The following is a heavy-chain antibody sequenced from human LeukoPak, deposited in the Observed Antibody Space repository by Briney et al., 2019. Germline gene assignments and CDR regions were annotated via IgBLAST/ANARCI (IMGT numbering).Heavy chain of an antibody. CDR2: IYYSGST. D-gene: IGHD3-16*01. CDR1: GGSISSSSYY. J-gene: IGHJ4*02. Sequence: PSETLSLTCTVSGGSISSSSYYWGWIRQPPGKGLEWIGSIYYSGSTYYNPSLKSRVTISVDTSKNQFSLKLSSVTAADTAVYYCARERGEPQGELSFDYWGQGTLVTVSS. CDR3: ARERGEPQGELSFDY. V-gene: IGHV4-39*07.